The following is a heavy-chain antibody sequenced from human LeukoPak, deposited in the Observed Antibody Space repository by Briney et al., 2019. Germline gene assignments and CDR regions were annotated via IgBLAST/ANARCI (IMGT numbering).Heavy chain of an antibody. CDR3: ARGLTMVRGLRNDMDV. Sequence: GGSLRLSCAASGFTFRDYYMSWMRGAPGKGGEGVAYISSSGSTIFYADSVKGRFTISRDNAKNSLYLQMNSLRAEDTAVYYCARGLTMVRGLRNDMDVWGQGTTVTVS. V-gene: IGHV3-11*01. J-gene: IGHJ6*02. CDR2: ISSSGSTI. D-gene: IGHD3-10*01. CDR1: GFTFRDYY.